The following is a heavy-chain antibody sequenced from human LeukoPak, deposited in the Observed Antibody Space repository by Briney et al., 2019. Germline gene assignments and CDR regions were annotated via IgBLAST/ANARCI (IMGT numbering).Heavy chain of an antibody. CDR2: IYTSGST. Sequence: SETLSLTCAVSGGSISSGRYYWSWIPQPAGKGLEGIGRIYTSGSTNYNPFLKSRVTISVATSKNQFSLKLSSVTAADTAVYYCARVGYDFWSGYSNWFDPWGQGTLVTVSS. CDR1: GGSISSGRYY. V-gene: IGHV4-61*02. D-gene: IGHD3-3*01. J-gene: IGHJ5*02. CDR3: ARVGYDFWSGYSNWFDP.